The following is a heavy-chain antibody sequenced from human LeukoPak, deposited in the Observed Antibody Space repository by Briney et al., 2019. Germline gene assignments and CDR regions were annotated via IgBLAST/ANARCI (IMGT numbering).Heavy chain of an antibody. D-gene: IGHD4-23*01. CDR2: ISAYNGNT. CDR1: GYTFTNYG. V-gene: IGHV1-18*01. Sequence: RASVKVSCKASGYTFTNYGFNWVRQAPGQGLEWMGWISAYNGNTNYAQKLQDRVSMTTDTSTSTAYMELRSLRSDDTAVYYCARQGYGGHSQGAADYWGQGTLVTVSS. J-gene: IGHJ4*02. CDR3: ARQGYGGHSQGAADY.